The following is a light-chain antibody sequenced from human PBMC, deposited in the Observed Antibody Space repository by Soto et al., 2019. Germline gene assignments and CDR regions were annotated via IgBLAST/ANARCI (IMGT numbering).Light chain of an antibody. V-gene: IGLV7-43*01. Sequence: QTVVTQEPSLTVSPGGTVTLTCASRAGAVTSAYYTNWLQQKPGQAPRALIYSTSEKHSWTPARFSGSLLGGKAALTLSAAQPEDEADYYCLLYYGGAQVLFGGGTTLTVL. CDR3: LLYYGGAQVL. CDR1: AGAVTSAYY. J-gene: IGLJ2*01. CDR2: STS.